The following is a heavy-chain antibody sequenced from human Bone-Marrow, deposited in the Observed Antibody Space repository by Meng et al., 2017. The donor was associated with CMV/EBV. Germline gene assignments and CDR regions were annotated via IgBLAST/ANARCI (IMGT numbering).Heavy chain of an antibody. Sequence: GESLKISCAASGFTFSSYWMSWVRQAPGKGLEWVANIKQDGSEEYYVDSVKGRFTISRDNAKNSLYLQMNSLRAEDTAVYYCASPYCSSTSCYHYYYGMDVWGQGTTVTVSS. D-gene: IGHD2-2*01. CDR3: ASPYCSSTSCYHYYYGMDV. V-gene: IGHV3-7*01. CDR1: GFTFSSYW. CDR2: IKQDGSEE. J-gene: IGHJ6*02.